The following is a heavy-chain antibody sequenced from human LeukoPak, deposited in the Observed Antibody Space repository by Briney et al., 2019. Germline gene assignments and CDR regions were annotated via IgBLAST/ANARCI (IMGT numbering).Heavy chain of an antibody. Sequence: GSLRLSCAASGFTFSNYSMNWIRQPPGKGLEWIGEINHSGSTNYNPSLKSRVTISVDTSKNQFSLKLSSVTAADTAVYYCARHSVGYYDSSGYHNWFDPWGQGTLVTVSS. J-gene: IGHJ5*02. V-gene: IGHV4-34*01. CDR3: ARHSVGYYDSSGYHNWFDP. CDR1: GFTFSNYS. D-gene: IGHD3-22*01. CDR2: INHSGST.